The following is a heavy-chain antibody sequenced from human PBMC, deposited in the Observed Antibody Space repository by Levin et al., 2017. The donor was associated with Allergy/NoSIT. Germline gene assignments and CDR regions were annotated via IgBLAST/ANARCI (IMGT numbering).Heavy chain of an antibody. CDR3: AKSISAGGTYPPLRDCFDY. D-gene: IGHD6-13*01. CDR2: ISYHGINK. CDR1: GFTFSSYG. Sequence: GESLKISCAASGFTFSSYGMHWVRQAPGKGLEWVAVISYHGINKHYTDSVKGRFTISRDNSENTVYLQMNSLRPEDTAVYFCAKSISAGGTYPPLRDCFDYWGQGTLVTVSS. J-gene: IGHJ4*02. V-gene: IGHV3-30*18.